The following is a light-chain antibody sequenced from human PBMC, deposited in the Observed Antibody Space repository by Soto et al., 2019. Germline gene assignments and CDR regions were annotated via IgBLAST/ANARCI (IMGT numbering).Light chain of an antibody. J-gene: IGLJ2*01. CDR3: QSYDSSPHVV. CDR2: GNS. CDR1: SSNIGAGYD. Sequence: QSVLTQPPSVSGAPGQRVTISCTGSSSNIGAGYDVHWYQQLPGTAPKLLIYGNSNRPSGVPDRFSGSKSGTSASLAITGLQAEDEADDYCQSYDSSPHVVFGGGTKLTVL. V-gene: IGLV1-40*01.